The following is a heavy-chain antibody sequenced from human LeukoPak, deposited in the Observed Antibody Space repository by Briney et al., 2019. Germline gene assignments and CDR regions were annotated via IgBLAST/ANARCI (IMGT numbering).Heavy chain of an antibody. CDR3: ARGYYYDSSGYYYAPRFDY. D-gene: IGHD3-22*01. CDR2: IYYSGST. J-gene: IGHJ4*02. V-gene: IGHV4-39*01. CDR1: GGSLSSSSYY. Sequence: SETLSLTCTVSGGSLSSSSYYWGWLRQPPGTGLEWIGSIYYSGSTYYNPSLKSRVTISVDTSKNQFSLKLSSVTAADTAVYYCARGYYYDSSGYYYAPRFDYWGQGTLVTVSS.